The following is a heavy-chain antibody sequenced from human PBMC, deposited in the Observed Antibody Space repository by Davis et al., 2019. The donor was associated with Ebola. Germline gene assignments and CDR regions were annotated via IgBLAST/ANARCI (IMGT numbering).Heavy chain of an antibody. CDR2: INPSGGST. CDR3: ASRHLGIAAREVY. CDR1: GYTFTSYY. Sequence: ASVKVSCKASGYTFTSYYMHWVRQAPGQGLEWMGIINPSGGSTSYAQKFQGRVTITADESTSTAYMELSSLRSEDTAVYYCASRHLGIAAREVYWGQGTLVTVSS. V-gene: IGHV1-46*01. J-gene: IGHJ4*02. D-gene: IGHD6-6*01.